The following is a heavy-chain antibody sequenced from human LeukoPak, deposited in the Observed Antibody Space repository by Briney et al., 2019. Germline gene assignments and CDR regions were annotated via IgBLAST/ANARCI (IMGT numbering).Heavy chain of an antibody. CDR1: GYTFTSYY. V-gene: IGHV1-46*01. CDR3: ARDGRAVVPAAINYGMDV. Sequence: GASVKVSCKASGYTFTSYYMHWVRHAPGQGLEWMGIVNPSGGSTSYAQKFQRRVTMTRDTSTSTVYMELSSLRSEDTAVYYCARDGRAVVPAAINYGMDVWGQGTTVTVSS. J-gene: IGHJ6*02. CDR2: VNPSGGST. D-gene: IGHD2-2*01.